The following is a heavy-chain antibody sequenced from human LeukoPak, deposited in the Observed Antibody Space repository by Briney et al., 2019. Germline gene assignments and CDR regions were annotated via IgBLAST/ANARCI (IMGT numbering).Heavy chain of an antibody. V-gene: IGHV3-9*01. CDR3: AKADYYGFSPGVGGPTPDY. Sequence: PGRCLRLSCAAPGFTFADYAMHWVRQAPGKGLEWVSGISWNSGSIGYADSVKGRFTISRDNAKNSLYLQMNSLRAEDTALYYCAKADYYGFSPGVGGPTPDYWGQGTLVTVSS. CDR2: ISWNSGSI. J-gene: IGHJ4*02. CDR1: GFTFADYA. D-gene: IGHD3-10*01.